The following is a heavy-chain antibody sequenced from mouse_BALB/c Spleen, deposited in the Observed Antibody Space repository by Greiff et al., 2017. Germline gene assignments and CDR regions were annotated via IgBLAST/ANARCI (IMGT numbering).Heavy chain of an antibody. CDR3: ASFTTATYYAMDY. V-gene: IGHV2-9*02. J-gene: IGHJ4*01. Sequence: QVHVKQSGPGLVAPSQSLSITCTVSGFSLTSYGVHWVRQPPGKGLEWLEVIWAGGSTNYNSALMSRLSISKDNSKSQVFLKMNSLQTDDTAMYYCASFTTATYYAMDYWGQGTSVTVSS. CDR1: GFSLTSYG. D-gene: IGHD1-2*01. CDR2: IWAGGST.